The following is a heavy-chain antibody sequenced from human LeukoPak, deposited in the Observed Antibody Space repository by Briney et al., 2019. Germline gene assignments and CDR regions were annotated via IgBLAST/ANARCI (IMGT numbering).Heavy chain of an antibody. D-gene: IGHD5-12*01. CDR3: ARESLATIGVDY. CDR2: ITSSSSYM. V-gene: IGHV3-21*01. J-gene: IGHJ4*02. CDR1: GFTFSSYS. Sequence: GGSLRLSCAASGFTFSSYSMNWVRQAPGKGLEWVSSITSSSSYMYYADSVKGRFTISRDNAENSLYLQMNTLRAEDTAVYYCARESLATIGVDYWGQGTLVTVSS.